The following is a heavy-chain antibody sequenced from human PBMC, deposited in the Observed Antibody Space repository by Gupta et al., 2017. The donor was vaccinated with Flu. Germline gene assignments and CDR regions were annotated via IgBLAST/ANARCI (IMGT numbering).Heavy chain of an antibody. J-gene: IGHJ5*01. V-gene: IGHV5-10-1*01. Sequence: EVQLVQSGAEVKKPGESLRISCKGSGYSFTSYWISWVRQMPGKGREWMGRIDPSDSYTNYSPAFQGHVTISADKSSRTAYLQWRRLKASDSAMYYCARHVWMDKAAIDAGGHGTLVTVSS. D-gene: IGHD5-18*01. CDR3: ARHVWMDKAAIDA. CDR2: IDPSDSYT. CDR1: GYSFTSYW.